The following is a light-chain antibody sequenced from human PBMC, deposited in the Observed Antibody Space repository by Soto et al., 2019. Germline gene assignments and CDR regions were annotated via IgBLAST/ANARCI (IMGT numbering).Light chain of an antibody. Sequence: QSVLTQPPSASGSPGQSGTISCTGTSSDDGGYNYVSWYQQHPGKAPKLMIYEVSKRRSGVPDRFSGSKSGNTGSLTVSGPQAEDEADYYCSSFAGRFYWLFGGRTKLTVL. J-gene: IGLJ2*01. V-gene: IGLV2-8*01. CDR3: SSFAGRFYWL. CDR2: EVS. CDR1: SSDDGGYNY.